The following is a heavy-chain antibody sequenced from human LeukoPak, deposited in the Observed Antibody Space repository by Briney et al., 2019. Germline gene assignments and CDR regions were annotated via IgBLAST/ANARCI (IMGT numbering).Heavy chain of an antibody. D-gene: IGHD6-19*01. V-gene: IGHV3-21*04. J-gene: IGHJ4*02. CDR2: ISSSSSYI. CDR1: GFTFGDYY. CDR3: AKDKGWAEYYFDY. Sequence: GGSLRLSCAASGFTFGDYYMNWIRQAPGKGLEWVSSISSSSSYIYYADSVKGRFTISRDNAKNSLYLQMNSLRAEDTALYYCAKDKGWAEYYFDYWGQGTLVTVSS.